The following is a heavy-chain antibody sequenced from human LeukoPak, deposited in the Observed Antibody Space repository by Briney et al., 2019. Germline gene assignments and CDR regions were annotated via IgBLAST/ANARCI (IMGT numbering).Heavy chain of an antibody. CDR1: GGTFSSYA. CDR2: IIPIFGTA. V-gene: IGHV1-69*13. CDR3: ARNAVAGTFVWDY. J-gene: IGHJ4*02. D-gene: IGHD6-19*01. Sequence: SVKVSCKAFGGTFSSYAISWVRQAPGQGLEWMGGIIPIFGTANYAQKFQGRVTITADESTSTAYMELSSLRSEDTAVYYCARNAVAGTFVWDYWGQGTLVTVSS.